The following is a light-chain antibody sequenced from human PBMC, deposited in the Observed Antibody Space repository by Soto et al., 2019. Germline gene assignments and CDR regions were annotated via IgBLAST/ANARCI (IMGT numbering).Light chain of an antibody. V-gene: IGKV3-20*01. J-gene: IGKJ3*01. CDR3: QHYDNSPPSVT. CDR2: GAS. Sequence: EFVLTQSPGTLSLSPGERATLSCRAIQSVTNNYLAWYQQKPGQAPRLIIYGASTRATGIPDRFSGSGSGTDFSLTISRLEPEDFAVYYCQHYDNSPPSVTFGPGTKVDIK. CDR1: QSVTNNY.